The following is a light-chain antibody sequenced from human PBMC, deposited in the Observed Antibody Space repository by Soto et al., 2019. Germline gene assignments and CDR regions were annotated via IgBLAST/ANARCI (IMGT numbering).Light chain of an antibody. J-gene: IGKJ5*01. CDR3: QQYGSSPLT. CDR2: GAS. Sequence: EIVMTQSPATLSVSPGERATLSCRASQSVGNNLAWYQQKPGQAPRLLISGASTRATGFPGRFSGSGSETEFTLTISRLEPEDFAVYYCQQYGSSPLTFGQGTRLEIK. CDR1: QSVGNN. V-gene: IGKV3-15*01.